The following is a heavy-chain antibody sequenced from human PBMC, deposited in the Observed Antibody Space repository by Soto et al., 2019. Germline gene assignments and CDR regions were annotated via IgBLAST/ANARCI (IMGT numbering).Heavy chain of an antibody. J-gene: IGHJ3*02. D-gene: IGHD2-8*01. CDR2: IYTSGST. CDR3: ARHRRYCTHGVCSQGGDAFDI. Sequence: PSETLSLTCTVSGGSISSYYWSWIRQPAGKGLEWIGRIYTSGSTNYNPSLKSRVTMSVDTSKNQFSLKLSSVTAADTAVYYCARHRRYCTHGVCSQGGDAFDIWGQGTMVTVSS. V-gene: IGHV4-4*07. CDR1: GGSISSYY.